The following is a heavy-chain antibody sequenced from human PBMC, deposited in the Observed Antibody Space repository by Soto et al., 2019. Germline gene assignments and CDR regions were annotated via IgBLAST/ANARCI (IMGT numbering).Heavy chain of an antibody. V-gene: IGHV4-39*01. CDR1: GGSISSSSYY. CDR3: ARLAVYSSSWYVPFDY. Sequence: QLQLQESGPGLVKPSETLSLTCTVSGGSISSSSYYWGWIRQPPGKGLEWIGSIYYSGSTYYNPSLKSRVTISLDTSKNQFSLNLSSVTAADTAVYYCARLAVYSSSWYVPFDYWCQGTLVTVSS. J-gene: IGHJ4*02. CDR2: IYYSGST. D-gene: IGHD6-13*01.